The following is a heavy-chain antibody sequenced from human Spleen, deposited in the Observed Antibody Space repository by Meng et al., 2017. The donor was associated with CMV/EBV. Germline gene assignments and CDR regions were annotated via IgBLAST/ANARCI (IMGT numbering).Heavy chain of an antibody. V-gene: IGHV3-30*02. D-gene: IGHD2-15*01. CDR1: GFTFSSYG. CDR2: IRYDGSNK. CDR3: ALPTN. J-gene: IGHJ4*02. Sequence: GESLKISCAASGFTFSSYGMHWVRQAPGKGLEWVAFIRYDGSNKYYADSVKGRFTISRDNAKNSLYLQMNSLRAEDTAVYYCALPTNWGQGTLVTDSS.